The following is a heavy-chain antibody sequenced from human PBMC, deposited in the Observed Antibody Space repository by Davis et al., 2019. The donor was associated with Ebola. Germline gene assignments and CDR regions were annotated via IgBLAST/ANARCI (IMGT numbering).Heavy chain of an antibody. V-gene: IGHV1-58*01. J-gene: IGHJ6*02. CDR2: IVVGSGNT. CDR3: AAVGSYQYSYYYYGIDV. Sequence: SVKVSCKASGFTFTSSAVQWVRQARGQRLEWIGWIVVGSGNTNYAQKFQERVTITRDMSTSTAYMELSSLRSEDTAEYYCAAVGSYQYSYYYYGIDVWGQGTTVTVSS. D-gene: IGHD1-26*01. CDR1: GFTFTSSA.